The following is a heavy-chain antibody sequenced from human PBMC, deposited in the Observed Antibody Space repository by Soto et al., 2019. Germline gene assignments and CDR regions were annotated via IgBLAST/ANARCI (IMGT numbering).Heavy chain of an antibody. D-gene: IGHD4-17*01. CDR2: VYYRGRS. V-gene: IGHV4-39*01. CDR1: GGSVTNSSYD. Sequence: SETLSLTCTVSGGSVTNSSYDWGWIRQSPGKGLEWIGSVYYRGRSYSKSSVKSRVTISVDTSKNRFSLSLNSVTASDTAVYFCVSQRTTVPTQAYFDYWGPGALVTVSS. J-gene: IGHJ4*02. CDR3: VSQRTTVPTQAYFDY.